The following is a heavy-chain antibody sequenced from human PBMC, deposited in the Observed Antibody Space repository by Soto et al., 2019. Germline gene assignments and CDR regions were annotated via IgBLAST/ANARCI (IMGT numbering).Heavy chain of an antibody. CDR2: IYYSGST. V-gene: IGHV4-39*01. J-gene: IGHJ6*03. CDR3: ARQDYYYMDV. CDR1: GGSISSSSYY. Sequence: SQTLSLTCTVSGGSISSSSYYWGWIRQPPGKGLEWIGSIYYSGSTYYNPSLKSRVTISVDTSKNQFSLKLSSVTAADTAVYYCARQDYYYMDVWGKGTTVTVSS.